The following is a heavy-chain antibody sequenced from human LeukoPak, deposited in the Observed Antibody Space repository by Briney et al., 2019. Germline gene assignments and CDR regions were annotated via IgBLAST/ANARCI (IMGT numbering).Heavy chain of an antibody. CDR1: GGSMNINNYY. CDR2: IYYTGTT. D-gene: IGHD3-16*02. V-gene: IGHV4-39*07. Sequence: SETLSLTCTVSGGSMNINNYYWAWIRQPPGKGLEWLGSIYYTGTTYYNPSLNHRVAISVDTSQNQFSLKLSSVTAADTAVYYCASMPYDYVWGSYRTPWYWGQGTLVTVSS. J-gene: IGHJ4*02. CDR3: ASMPYDYVWGSYRTPWY.